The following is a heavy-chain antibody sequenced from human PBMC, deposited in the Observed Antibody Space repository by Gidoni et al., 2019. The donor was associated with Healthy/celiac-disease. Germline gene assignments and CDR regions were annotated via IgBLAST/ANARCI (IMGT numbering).Heavy chain of an antibody. J-gene: IGHJ4*02. Sequence: QVQLVQSGAEVKKAGSSVKVACKASGGTFSSYASSWVRQAPGQGLEWMGRIIPILGIANYAQKFQGRVTITADKSTSTAYMELSSLRSEDTAVYYCASNTMIVDSLFDYWGQGTLVTVSS. CDR3: ASNTMIVDSLFDY. CDR2: IIPILGIA. CDR1: GGTFSSYA. V-gene: IGHV1-69*04. D-gene: IGHD3-22*01.